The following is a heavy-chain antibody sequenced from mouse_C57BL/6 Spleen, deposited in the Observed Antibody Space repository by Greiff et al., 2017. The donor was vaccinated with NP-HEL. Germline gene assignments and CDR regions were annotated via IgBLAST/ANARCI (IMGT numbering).Heavy chain of an antibody. Sequence: VKLQQPGTELVKPGASVKLSCKASGYTFTSYWMHWVKQRPGQGLEWIGNINPSNGGTNYNEKFKSKATLTVDKSSSTAYMQLSSLTSEDSAVYYCAREGFYDGYQGAMDYWGQGTSVTVSS. D-gene: IGHD2-3*01. J-gene: IGHJ4*01. CDR1: GYTFTSYW. CDR2: INPSNGGT. CDR3: AREGFYDGYQGAMDY. V-gene: IGHV1-53*01.